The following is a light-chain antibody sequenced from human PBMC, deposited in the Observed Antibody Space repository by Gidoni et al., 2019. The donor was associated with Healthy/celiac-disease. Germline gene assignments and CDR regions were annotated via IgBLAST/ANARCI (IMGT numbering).Light chain of an antibody. CDR3: QQYGSSPPYT. CDR1: QSVSSSY. V-gene: IGKV3-20*01. Sequence: EMVFTQSPATLSLSPGERATRSCMASQSVSSSYLAWYQQRPGQAPRRLIYGASSRATGIPDRFSGSGSGTDFTLNISRLEPEDFAVYYCQQYGSSPPYTFGQGTKLEIK. CDR2: GAS. J-gene: IGKJ2*01.